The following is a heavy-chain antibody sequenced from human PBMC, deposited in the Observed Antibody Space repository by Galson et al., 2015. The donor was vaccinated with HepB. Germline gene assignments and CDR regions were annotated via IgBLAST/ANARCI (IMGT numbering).Heavy chain of an antibody. J-gene: IGHJ4*02. V-gene: IGHV1-18*04. Sequence: SVKVSCRASGYTFTSYGISWVRQAPGQGLEWMGWISAYNGNTNYAQKLQGRVTMTTDTSTSTAYMELRSLRSDDTAVYYCARSKGITIFGAAADWGQGTLVTVPS. CDR2: ISAYNGNT. CDR1: GYTFTSYG. CDR3: ARSKGITIFGAAAD. D-gene: IGHD3-3*01.